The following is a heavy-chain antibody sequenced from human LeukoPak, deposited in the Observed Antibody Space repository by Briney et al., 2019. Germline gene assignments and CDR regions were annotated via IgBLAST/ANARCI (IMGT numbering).Heavy chain of an antibody. V-gene: IGHV4-39*07. D-gene: IGHD3-10*01. CDR1: GGSISGSSYY. CDR3: ARRAVWGVVDY. Sequence: SETLSLTCTVSGGSISGSSYYWGWIRQPPGKGLEWIGSIYYSGSTYYNPSLKSRVTISVDTSKNQFSLKLSSVTAADTAVYYCARRAVWGVVDYWGQGTLVTVSS. J-gene: IGHJ4*02. CDR2: IYYSGST.